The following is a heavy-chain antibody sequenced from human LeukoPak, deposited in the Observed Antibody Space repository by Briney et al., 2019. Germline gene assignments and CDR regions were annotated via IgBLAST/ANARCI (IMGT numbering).Heavy chain of an antibody. CDR3: ARSRGDSAFDI. Sequence: SVKVSCKASGGTFSSYAISWVRQAPGQGLEWMGGIIPIFGTANYAQKLQGRVTMTTDTSTSTAYMELRSLRSDDTAVYYCARSRGDSAFDIWGQGTMVTVSS. J-gene: IGHJ3*02. CDR2: IIPIFGTA. V-gene: IGHV1-69*05. D-gene: IGHD7-27*01. CDR1: GGTFSSYA.